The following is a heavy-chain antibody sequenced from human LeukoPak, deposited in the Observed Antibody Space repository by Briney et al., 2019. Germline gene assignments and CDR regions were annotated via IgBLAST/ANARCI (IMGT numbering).Heavy chain of an antibody. CDR3: ARGNFGEWLPYFDY. V-gene: IGHV1-18*01. CDR1: GYTFTSYG. J-gene: IGHJ4*02. D-gene: IGHD3-10*01. CDR2: ISAYNGNT. Sequence: GASLKVSCKASGYTFTSYGISWVRQAPGQGLESMGWISAYNGNTNYAQKLQGRVTMTTDTSTSTAYMELRSLRSDDTAVYYCARGNFGEWLPYFDYWGQGTLVTVSS.